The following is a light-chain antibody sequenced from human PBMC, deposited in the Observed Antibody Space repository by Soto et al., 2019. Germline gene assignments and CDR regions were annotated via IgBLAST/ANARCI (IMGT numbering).Light chain of an antibody. J-gene: IGKJ2*01. V-gene: IGKV1-33*01. CDR3: QQYDSLPYT. CDR2: DAS. Sequence: DIQMTQSPSSLSASVGDRVTITRQASEDITNYLNWYQQKPGKVPKLLIYDASNLEVGVPSRFSGSGSGTDFTFTISSLQPEDIATYYCQQYDSLPYTFGQGTKLEIK. CDR1: EDITNY.